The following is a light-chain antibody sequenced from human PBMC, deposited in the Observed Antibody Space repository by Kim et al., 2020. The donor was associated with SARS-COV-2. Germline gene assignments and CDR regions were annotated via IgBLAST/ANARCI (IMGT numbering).Light chain of an antibody. Sequence: QSVLTQPPSASGTPGQRVTISCSGSSSNIGSNYVYWYQQHPGTAPKLLIYRNNQQPSGVPDRFSGSKSGTSASLAISGLRSEDEADYYCAAWDDSLKVFGAGTKVTVL. CDR1: SSNIGSNY. CDR3: AAWDDSLKV. J-gene: IGLJ1*01. CDR2: RNN. V-gene: IGLV1-47*01.